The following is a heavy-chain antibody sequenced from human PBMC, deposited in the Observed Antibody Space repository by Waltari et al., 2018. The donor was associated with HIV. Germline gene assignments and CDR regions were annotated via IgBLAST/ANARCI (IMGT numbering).Heavy chain of an antibody. CDR1: GFLFSDYA. Sequence: QVQLVESGGGVVQPGVSLRLSCRSHGFLFSDYAMHWVRQVPGKVMEWVTSRAYEGSYHRYTGSVKGRFNISRDDSTSMLYLQMNSLRPEDTAVYYWGKEAGLSGNYAFEYWGQGTLVTVSS. V-gene: IGHV3-30*18. CDR2: RAYEGSYH. CDR3: GKEAGLSGNYAFEY. J-gene: IGHJ4*02. D-gene: IGHD3-10*01.